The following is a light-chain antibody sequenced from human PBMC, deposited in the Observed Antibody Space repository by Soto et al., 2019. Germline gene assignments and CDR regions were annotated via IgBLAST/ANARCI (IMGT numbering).Light chain of an antibody. CDR1: QSVSTN. J-gene: IGKJ5*01. CDR2: GAS. CDR3: QQYNNWPPVT. Sequence: ETVMTQSPVTLSVSPGERATLYCRASQSVSTNLAWYQQRPGQAPRLLIYGASTRATGIPARFSGSGSGTEFSLTINSLQSEDFAVYFCQQYNNWPPVTFGQGTRLDIK. V-gene: IGKV3-15*01.